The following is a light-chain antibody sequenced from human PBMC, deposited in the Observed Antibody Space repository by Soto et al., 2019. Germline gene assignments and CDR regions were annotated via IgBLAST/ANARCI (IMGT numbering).Light chain of an antibody. Sequence: EIVLTQSPGTLSLSPGERATLSCRASQSVSSSYLAWYQQKPGQAPRLLIYGASSRATGIPDRFSGSGSGTDFTLTISRMEPEDVAVYYCQQYGTSLFTLGPWTKVDIK. CDR2: GAS. V-gene: IGKV3-20*01. J-gene: IGKJ3*01. CDR3: QQYGTSLFT. CDR1: QSVSSSY.